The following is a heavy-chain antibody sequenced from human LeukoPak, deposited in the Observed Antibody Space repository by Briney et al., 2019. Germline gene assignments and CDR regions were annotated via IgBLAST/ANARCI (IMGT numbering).Heavy chain of an antibody. D-gene: IGHD2-15*01. CDR2: ISNSGSTI. J-gene: IGHJ6*02. Sequence: GGSLRLSCAASGFTFSDYYMSWIRQAPGKGLEWVSYISNSGSTIYYADSVKGRFTISRDNAKNSLYLQMNSLRAEDTAVYYCARDNLPSGSVVVGDYYYGMDVWGQGTTVTVSS. V-gene: IGHV3-11*01. CDR1: GFTFSDYY. CDR3: ARDNLPSGSVVVGDYYYGMDV.